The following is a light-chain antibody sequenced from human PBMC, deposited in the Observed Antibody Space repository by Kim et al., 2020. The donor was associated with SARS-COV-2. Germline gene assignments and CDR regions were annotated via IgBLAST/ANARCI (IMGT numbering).Light chain of an antibody. V-gene: IGLV1-47*01. CDR2: RNN. CDR3: AAWDDSLIGVV. J-gene: IGLJ2*01. CDR1: SSNIGSNY. Sequence: ELTQPPSASGTPGQRVTISCSGSSSNIGSNYVYWYQQLPGTAPKLLIYRNNQRPSGVPDRFSGSKSGTSASLAISGLRSEDEADYYCAAWDDSLIGVVFGGGTKLTVL.